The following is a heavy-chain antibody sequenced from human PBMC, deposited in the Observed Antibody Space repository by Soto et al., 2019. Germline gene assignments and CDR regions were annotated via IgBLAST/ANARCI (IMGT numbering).Heavy chain of an antibody. CDR3: ARDKINDYVWGSYRYKEGDAFDI. J-gene: IGHJ3*02. CDR1: GGSISSYY. D-gene: IGHD3-16*02. CDR2: IYYSGST. V-gene: IGHV4-59*01. Sequence: SETLSLTCTVSGGSISSYYWSWIRQPPGKGLEWIGYIYYSGSTNYNPSLKSRVTISVDTSKNQFSLKLSSVTAADSAVYYCARDKINDYVWGSYRYKEGDAFDIWGQGTMVTVSS.